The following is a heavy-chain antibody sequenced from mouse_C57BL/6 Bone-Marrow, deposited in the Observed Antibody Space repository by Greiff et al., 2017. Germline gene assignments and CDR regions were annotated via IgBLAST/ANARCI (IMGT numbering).Heavy chain of an antibody. J-gene: IGHJ3*01. D-gene: IGHD4-1*01. CDR1: GYAFSSSW. CDR3: ARWDGVAY. V-gene: IGHV1-82*01. Sequence: LQQSGPELVKPGASVKISCKASGYAFSSSWMNWVKQRPGKGLEWIGRIYPGDGDTNYNGKFKGKATLTADKSSSTAYMQLSSLTSEDSAVYCCARWDGVAYWGQGTLVTVSA. CDR2: IYPGDGDT.